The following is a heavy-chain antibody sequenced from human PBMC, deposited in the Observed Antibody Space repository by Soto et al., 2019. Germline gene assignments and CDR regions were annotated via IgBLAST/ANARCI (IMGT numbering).Heavy chain of an antibody. Sequence: QVQLQESGPGLVKPSQTLSLTCTVSGGSISSGDYYWNWIRQPPGKGLERIGYSYYSGNPYYNPSLKSRVTISLYTSNKQFTLKLCSVTAADTAVYHCAREGYSYTGMDVWGQGTTGTVSS. V-gene: IGHV4-31*03. D-gene: IGHD5-18*01. CDR1: GGSISSGDYY. J-gene: IGHJ6*02. CDR3: AREGYSYTGMDV. CDR2: SYYSGNP.